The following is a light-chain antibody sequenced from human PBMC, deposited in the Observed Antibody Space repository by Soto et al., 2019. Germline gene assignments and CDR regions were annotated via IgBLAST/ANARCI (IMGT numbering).Light chain of an antibody. Sequence: QSVLTQPASVSGSPGQSITISCTGTSSDVGGYKFVSWYQQHPGKAPKLMIYEVSNRPSGVSNRFSGSTSGNTASLTISGLQAEDEADYYCTSYKSSSTIYVFGTGTKLTVL. V-gene: IGLV2-14*01. CDR2: EVS. CDR3: TSYKSSSTIYV. J-gene: IGLJ1*01. CDR1: SSDVGGYKF.